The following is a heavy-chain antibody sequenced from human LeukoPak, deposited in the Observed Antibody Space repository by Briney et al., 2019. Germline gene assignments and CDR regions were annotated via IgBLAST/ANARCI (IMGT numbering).Heavy chain of an antibody. CDR1: GYTFTSYG. D-gene: IGHD3-22*01. Sequence: ASVKVSCKASGYTFTSYGISWVRQAPGQGLEWMGWISAYNGNTSYAQKLQGRVTMTTDTSTSTAYMELRSLRSDDTAVYYCASLYYYDSSGYPYYFDYWGQGTLVTVSS. J-gene: IGHJ4*02. CDR2: ISAYNGNT. V-gene: IGHV1-18*01. CDR3: ASLYYYDSSGYPYYFDY.